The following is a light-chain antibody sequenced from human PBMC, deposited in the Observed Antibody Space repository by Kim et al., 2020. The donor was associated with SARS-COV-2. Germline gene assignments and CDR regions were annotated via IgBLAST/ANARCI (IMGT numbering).Light chain of an antibody. CDR2: WAS. J-gene: IGKJ1*01. CDR3: QQYYTAPWT. V-gene: IGKV4-1*01. Sequence: DIVMTQSPDSLAVSLGERATINCRSSQSVFSNSNDKNYFAWYQQRPGQPPKLLIYWASTRESGVPDRFSGGGSGTHFSLTIRSLQAEDVAVYYCQQYYTAPWTFGQGTKV. CDR1: QSVFSNSNDKNY.